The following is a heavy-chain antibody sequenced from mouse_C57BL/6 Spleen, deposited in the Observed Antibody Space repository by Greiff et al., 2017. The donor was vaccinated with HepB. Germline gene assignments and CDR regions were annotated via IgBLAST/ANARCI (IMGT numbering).Heavy chain of an antibody. CDR2: INPGSGSN. CDR3: ARDYGSSSPFAY. J-gene: IGHJ3*01. Sequence: QVQLQQPGAELVKPGASVKMSCKASGYTFTSYWITWVKQRPGQGLEWIGDINPGSGSNNYNEKFKSKATLTVDTSSSTPYMQLSSLTSEDSAVYYCARDYGSSSPFAYWGQGTLVTVSA. V-gene: IGHV1-55*01. D-gene: IGHD1-1*01. CDR1: GYTFTSYW.